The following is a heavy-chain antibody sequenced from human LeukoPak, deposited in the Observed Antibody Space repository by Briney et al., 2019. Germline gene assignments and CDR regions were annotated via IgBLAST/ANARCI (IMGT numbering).Heavy chain of an antibody. CDR2: IYSGGST. V-gene: IGHV3-53*04. CDR3: ARGGGGSYYFDY. CDR1: GYTFSSYA. Sequence: GGSLRLSCAASGYTFSSYAMSWVRQAPGKGLEWVSVIYSGGSTYYADSVKGRFTISRHNSKNTLYLQMNSLRAEDTAVYYCARGGGGSYYFDYWGQGTLVTVSS. D-gene: IGHD2-15*01. J-gene: IGHJ4*02.